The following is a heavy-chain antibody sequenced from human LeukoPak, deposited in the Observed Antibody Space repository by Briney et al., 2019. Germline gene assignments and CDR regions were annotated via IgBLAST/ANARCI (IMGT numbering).Heavy chain of an antibody. J-gene: IGHJ4*02. V-gene: IGHV1-69*05. CDR2: IIPIFGTA. Sequence: SVKVSCKAFGGTFSSYAISWVRQAPGQGLEWMGGIIPIFGTANYAQKFQGRVTITTDESTSTAYMELSSLRSEDTAVYYCARAKEIFGVVNPTYYFDYWGQGTLVTVSS. CDR3: ARAKEIFGVVNPTYYFDY. CDR1: GGTFSSYA. D-gene: IGHD3-3*01.